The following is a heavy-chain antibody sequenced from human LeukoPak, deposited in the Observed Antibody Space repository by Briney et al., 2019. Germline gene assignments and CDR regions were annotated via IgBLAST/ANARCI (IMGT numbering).Heavy chain of an antibody. D-gene: IGHD1-26*01. J-gene: IGHJ4*02. Sequence: ASVKVSCKASGYTFTSYDINWVRQATGQGLEWMGWMNPNSGNTNYAQKLQGRVTMTTDTSTSTAYMELRSLRSDDTAVYYCARDRGELPLEHQFDYWGQGTLVTVSS. CDR1: GYTFTSYD. V-gene: IGHV1-18*01. CDR3: ARDRGELPLEHQFDY. CDR2: MNPNSGNT.